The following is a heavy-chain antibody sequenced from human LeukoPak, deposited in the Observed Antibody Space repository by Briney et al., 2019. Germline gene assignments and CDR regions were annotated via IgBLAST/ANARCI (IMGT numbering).Heavy chain of an antibody. Sequence: SETLSLTCTVSGGSISSYCWSWIRQPPGKGLEWIGYIYYSGSTNYNPSLKSRVTISVDTSKNQFSLKLSSVTAADTAVYYCARERRGAYSSSWYWFDPWGQGTLVTVSS. CDR1: GGSISSYC. V-gene: IGHV4-59*01. CDR3: ARERRGAYSSSWYWFDP. CDR2: IYYSGST. D-gene: IGHD6-13*01. J-gene: IGHJ5*02.